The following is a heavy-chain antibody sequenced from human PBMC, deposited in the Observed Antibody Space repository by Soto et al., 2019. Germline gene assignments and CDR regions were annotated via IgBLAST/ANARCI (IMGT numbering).Heavy chain of an antibody. CDR1: VYTFTFYY. V-gene: IGHV1-2*02. Sequence: ASVXVSFKPSVYTFTFYYIHFLLQAPGQGLECIGWVNPNGGDTSYAQPFQGRITMTRDRSISTAYMDLSRLTFDDTAIYYCARCLKEADTAEYELEIWGQGTLV. J-gene: IGHJ4*02. D-gene: IGHD2-2*01. CDR2: VNPNGGDT. CDR3: ARCLKEADTAEYELEI.